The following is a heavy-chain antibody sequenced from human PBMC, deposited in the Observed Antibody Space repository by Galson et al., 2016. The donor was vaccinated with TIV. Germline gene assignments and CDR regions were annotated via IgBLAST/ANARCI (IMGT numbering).Heavy chain of an antibody. V-gene: IGHV4-34*01. D-gene: IGHD3-16*01. CDR2: INHFRST. CDR1: GGSFSGYY. Sequence: SETLSLTCAVHGGSFSGYYWGWIRQTPGKGLEWIGEINHFRSTNYNPSLESRLTISVDTSKRQFSLRLSSVIAADTAIYYCARVQWGSSLLSYYYSLDVWGKGTTVIVSS. J-gene: IGHJ6*03. CDR3: ARVQWGSSLLSYYYSLDV.